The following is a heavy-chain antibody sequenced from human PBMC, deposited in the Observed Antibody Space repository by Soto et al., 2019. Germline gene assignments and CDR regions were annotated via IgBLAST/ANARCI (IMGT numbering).Heavy chain of an antibody. CDR3: ARYPGMYCSSTSCYDTYYYYGMDV. D-gene: IGHD2-2*01. CDR1: GGTFSSYT. V-gene: IGHV1-69*02. Sequence: ASVKVSCKASGGTFSSYTISWVRQAPGQGLEWMGRIIPILGIANYAQKFQGRVTITADKSTSTAYMELSSLRSEDTAVYYCARYPGMYCSSTSCYDTYYYYGMDVWGQGTTVTVSS. J-gene: IGHJ6*02. CDR2: IIPILGIA.